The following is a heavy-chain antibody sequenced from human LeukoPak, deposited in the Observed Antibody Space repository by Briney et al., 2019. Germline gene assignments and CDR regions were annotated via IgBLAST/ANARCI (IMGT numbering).Heavy chain of an antibody. J-gene: IGHJ2*01. CDR2: IYSGGTT. V-gene: IGHV3-53*01. Sequence: GGSLRLSCAVSGFTVSGNYMSWVRQAPGKGLEWVSLIYSGGTTYYADSVKGRFTISRDNSKNTLYLQMNSLRAEDTAVYYCARLRSTYWYFDLWGRGTLVTVSS. CDR3: ARLRSTYWYFDL. D-gene: IGHD4-17*01. CDR1: GFTVSGNY.